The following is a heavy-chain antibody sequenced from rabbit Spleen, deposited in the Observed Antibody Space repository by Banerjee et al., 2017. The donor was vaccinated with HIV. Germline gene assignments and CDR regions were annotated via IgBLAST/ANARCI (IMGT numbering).Heavy chain of an antibody. CDR1: GFDFSSYYY. Sequence: QSLEESGGGLVQPGGSLTLSRKASGFDFSSYYYMCWFRQAPGKGLELIACIYTSSSRTYYASWAKGRFTISKTSSTTVTLQMTSLTVADTATYFCAGDGSSGYMEFHLWGPGPWSPS. CDR3: AGDGSSGYMEFHL. J-gene: IGHJ4*01. D-gene: IGHD1-1*01. V-gene: IGHV1S40*01. CDR2: IYTSSSRT.